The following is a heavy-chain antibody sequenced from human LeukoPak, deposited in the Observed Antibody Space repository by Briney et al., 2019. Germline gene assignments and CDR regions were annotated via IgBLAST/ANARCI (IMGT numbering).Heavy chain of an antibody. D-gene: IGHD3-22*01. CDR1: GYTFTTYG. Sequence: ASVKVSCKASGYTFTTYGISWVRQAPGQGLEWLGWISAYSGRTNYGEKLQDRVTMITDTSTSTAYMELRSLRSDDTAVYYCARGLDYFDGTGYRSYWYLDLWGRGTLVAVSS. CDR3: ARGLDYFDGTGYRSYWYLDL. J-gene: IGHJ2*01. CDR2: ISAYSGRT. V-gene: IGHV1-18*01.